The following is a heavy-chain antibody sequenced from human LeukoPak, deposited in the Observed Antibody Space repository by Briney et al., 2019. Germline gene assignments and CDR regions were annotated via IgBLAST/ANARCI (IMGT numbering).Heavy chain of an antibody. V-gene: IGHV4-34*01. CDR1: GGSFSGYY. CDR2: INHSGST. J-gene: IGHJ4*02. CDR3: ARGLDSSGRKSNYFDY. Sequence: PSETLSLTCAVYGGSFSGYYWSWIRQPPGKGLEWIGEINHSGSTNYNPSLKSRVTISVDTSKNQFSLKLSSVTAADTAVYYCARGLDSSGRKSNYFDYWGQGTLVTVSS. D-gene: IGHD6-19*01.